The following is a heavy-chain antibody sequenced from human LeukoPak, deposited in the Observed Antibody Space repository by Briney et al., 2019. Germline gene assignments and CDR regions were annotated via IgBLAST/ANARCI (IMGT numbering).Heavy chain of an antibody. V-gene: IGHV4-59*01. Sequence: YXGXXIRQPPGKGLEWIGYIYYSGSTNYNPSLKSRVTISVDTSKNQFSLKLSSVTAADTAVYYCARDRADYGDAFDIWGQGTMVTVSS. CDR2: IYYSGST. J-gene: IGHJ3*02. CDR3: ARDRADYGDAFDI. D-gene: IGHD4-17*01. CDR1: YX.